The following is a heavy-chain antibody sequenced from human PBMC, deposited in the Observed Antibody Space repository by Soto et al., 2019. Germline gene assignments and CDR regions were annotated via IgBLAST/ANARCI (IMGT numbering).Heavy chain of an antibody. D-gene: IGHD3-10*01. CDR2: IIPILGIA. CDR3: ARDQTPLYGSGSTSYYYYYGMDV. J-gene: IGHJ6*02. Sequence: QVQLVQSGAEVKKPGSSVKVSCKASGGTFSSYTISWVRQAPGQGLEWMGRIIPILGIANYAQKFQGRVTITADKSTSTADMELSSLRAEDTAVYYCARDQTPLYGSGSTSYYYYYGMDVWGQGTTVTVSS. CDR1: GGTFSSYT. V-gene: IGHV1-69*08.